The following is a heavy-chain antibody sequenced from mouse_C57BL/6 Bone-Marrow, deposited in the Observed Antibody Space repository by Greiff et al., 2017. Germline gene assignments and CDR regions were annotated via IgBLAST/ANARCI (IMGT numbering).Heavy chain of an antibody. V-gene: IGHV14-1*01. CDR3: TTPGFITTVVPFAY. J-gene: IGHJ3*01. CDR2: IEPEDGDT. D-gene: IGHD1-1*01. Sequence: VQLQQSGAELVRPGASVKLSCTASGFNIKDYHMHWVKQRPEQGLEWIGRIEPEDGDTDYAPKFQGKATMPADTSSNTAYLQLSSLTSEDTAVYYCTTPGFITTVVPFAYWGQGTLVTVSA. CDR1: GFNIKDYH.